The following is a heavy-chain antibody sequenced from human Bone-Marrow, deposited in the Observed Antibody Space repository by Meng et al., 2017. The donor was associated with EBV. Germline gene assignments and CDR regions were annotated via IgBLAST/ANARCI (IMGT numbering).Heavy chain of an antibody. CDR1: GLSVSRNY. CDR3: AKDPNYVEAY. J-gene: IGHJ4*02. Sequence: EVGMVELGGGLFQPGGSVSLSCTASGLSVSRNYMNWVRQAPGKGLEWLSVIYTNGSTSYADSVRGRFTVSRDDSKDTLILQMDSLRAGDTAVYYCAKDPNYVEAYWGQGTLVTVSS. CDR2: IYTNGST. D-gene: IGHD4-17*01. V-gene: IGHV3-53*01.